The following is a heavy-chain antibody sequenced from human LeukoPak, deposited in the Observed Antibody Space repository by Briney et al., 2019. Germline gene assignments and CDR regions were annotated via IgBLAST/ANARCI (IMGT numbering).Heavy chain of an antibody. J-gene: IGHJ4*02. D-gene: IGHD3-22*01. CDR3: AKIELTTIRTAYLDY. Sequence: RGGSLRLSCAASGVGFSSSAMGWGRQAPGKGLWWVSAISISGGSTYYAGSVKGRFTISRDNSKNTLYLQMNSLRVEDTAVYSCAKIELTTIRTAYLDYWGQGTLVTVSS. CDR2: ISISGGST. V-gene: IGHV3-23*01. CDR1: GVGFSSSA.